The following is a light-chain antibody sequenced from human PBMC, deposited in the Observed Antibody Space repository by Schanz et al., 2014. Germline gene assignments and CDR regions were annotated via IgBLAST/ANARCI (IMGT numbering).Light chain of an antibody. CDR2: EVN. J-gene: IGLJ2*01. CDR1: SSDVGAYNS. Sequence: QSALTQPASVSGSPGQSITISCAGTSSDVGAYNSVSWYQQHPGKAPKLMIYEVNKRPSGVPDRFSGSKSGNTASLTVSGLQAEDEADYYCNSYGGSNNLVFGGGTKLTVL. CDR3: NSYGGSNNLV. V-gene: IGLV2-8*01.